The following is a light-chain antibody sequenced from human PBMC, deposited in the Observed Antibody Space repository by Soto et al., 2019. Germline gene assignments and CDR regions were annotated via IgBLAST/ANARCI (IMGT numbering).Light chain of an antibody. CDR3: LQRSNWPYT. Sequence: IVLTQSPATLSLSPGERATLSCRASQSVSSSLAWYQQKPGQAPRLLIHDASNRATGIPARFSGSGSGTDFTLTISSLEPEDFAVYYCLQRSNWPYTFGQGTKLEIK. V-gene: IGKV3-11*01. CDR2: DAS. CDR1: QSVSSS. J-gene: IGKJ2*01.